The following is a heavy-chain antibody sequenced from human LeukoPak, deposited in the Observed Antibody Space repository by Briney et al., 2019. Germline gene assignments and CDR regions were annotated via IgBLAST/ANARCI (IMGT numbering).Heavy chain of an antibody. J-gene: IGHJ4*02. Sequence: ASVKVSCKASGYSFTTYGITWVRQAPGQGLEWMGWISAFNGNTNYAQKLQGRVTMTTDTSTSTAYMELRSLRSDDAAVYYCARDFCSSTSCYFDSWGQGTLATVSS. CDR3: ARDFCSSTSCYFDS. CDR2: ISAFNGNT. D-gene: IGHD2-2*01. CDR1: GYSFTTYG. V-gene: IGHV1-18*01.